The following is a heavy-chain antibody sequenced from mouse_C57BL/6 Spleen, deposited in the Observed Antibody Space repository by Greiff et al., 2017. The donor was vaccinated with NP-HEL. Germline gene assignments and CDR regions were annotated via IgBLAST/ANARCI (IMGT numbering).Heavy chain of an antibody. V-gene: IGHV1-7*01. J-gene: IGHJ3*01. D-gene: IGHD2-4*01. Sequence: QVQLQQSGAELVKPGASLKLSCKASGYTFTSYWMHWVKQRPGQGLEWIGYINPSSGSTKYNQKFKGQSTLSTDKASSTAYMQLSSLTYEDSEVYYCAREGRAYDYDEKDWFDYWGQGTLVTVSS. CDR2: INPSSGST. CDR1: GYTFTSYW. CDR3: AREGRAYDYDEKDWFDY.